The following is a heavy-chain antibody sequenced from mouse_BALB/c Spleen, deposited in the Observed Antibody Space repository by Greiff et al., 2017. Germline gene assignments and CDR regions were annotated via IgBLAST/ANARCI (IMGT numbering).Heavy chain of an antibody. J-gene: IGHJ3*01. CDR3: AREYRYDGSWFAY. Sequence: VQLQESGPGLVAPSQSLSITCTVSGFSLTGYGVNWVRQPPGKGLEWLGMIWGDGSTDYNSALKSRLSISKDNSKSQVFLKMNSLQTDDTARYYCAREYRYDGSWFAYWGQGTLVTVSA. CDR2: IWGDGST. V-gene: IGHV2-6-7*02. CDR1: GFSLTGYG. D-gene: IGHD2-14*01.